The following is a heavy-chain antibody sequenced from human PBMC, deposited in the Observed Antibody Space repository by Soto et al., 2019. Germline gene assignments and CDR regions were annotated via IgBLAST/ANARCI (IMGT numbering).Heavy chain of an antibody. CDR3: ARYTVVTTLTGVFDI. Sequence: PGGSLRLSCAASGFTVSSNYMNWVRQAPGKGLEWVSVIYKDGSTYYADSVGGRFTISRDNSNNTVHLQMNSLRAEDTAVYYCARYTVVTTLTGVFDIWGQGTMVTGSS. J-gene: IGHJ3*02. CDR2: IYKDGST. CDR1: GFTVSSNY. V-gene: IGHV3-66*01. D-gene: IGHD4-4*01.